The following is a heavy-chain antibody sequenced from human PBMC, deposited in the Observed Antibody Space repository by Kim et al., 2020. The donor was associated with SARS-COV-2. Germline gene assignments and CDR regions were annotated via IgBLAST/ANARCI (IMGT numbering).Heavy chain of an antibody. J-gene: IGHJ5*02. Sequence: SETLSLTCAVYGGSFSGYYWSWIRQPPGKGLEWIGEINHSGSTNYNPSLKSRVTISVDTSKNQFSLKLSSVTAADTAVYYCAYSSTSWTGFDPWGQGTLVTVSS. CDR2: INHSGST. V-gene: IGHV4-34*01. CDR3: AYSSTSWTGFDP. CDR1: GGSFSGYY. D-gene: IGHD2-2*01.